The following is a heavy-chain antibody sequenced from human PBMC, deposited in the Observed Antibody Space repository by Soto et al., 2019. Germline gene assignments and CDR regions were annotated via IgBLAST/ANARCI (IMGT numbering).Heavy chain of an antibody. V-gene: IGHV3-30-3*01. CDR1: GFTFSSYA. CDR3: ARDPYSSGWYNWSDP. CDR2: ISYDGSNK. Sequence: GGSLRLSCAASGFTFSSYAMHWVRQAPGKGLEWVAVISYDGSNKYYADSVKGRFTISRDNSKNTLYLQMNSLRAEDTAVYYCARDPYSSGWYNWSDPWGQGTLVTVSS. D-gene: IGHD6-19*01. J-gene: IGHJ5*02.